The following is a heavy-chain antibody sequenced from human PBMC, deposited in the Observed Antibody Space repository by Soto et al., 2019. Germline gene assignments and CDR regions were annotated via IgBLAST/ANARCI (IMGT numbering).Heavy chain of an antibody. CDR1: GFTFTSSA. Sequence: SVKVSCKASGFTFTSSAVQWVRQARGQRLEWIGWIVVGSGNTNYAQKFQERVTITRDMSTSTAYMELSSLRSEDTAVYYCAAEGYSSGWSPGYYYGMDVWGQGTTVTVSS. D-gene: IGHD6-19*01. V-gene: IGHV1-58*01. J-gene: IGHJ6*02. CDR3: AAEGYSSGWSPGYYYGMDV. CDR2: IVVGSGNT.